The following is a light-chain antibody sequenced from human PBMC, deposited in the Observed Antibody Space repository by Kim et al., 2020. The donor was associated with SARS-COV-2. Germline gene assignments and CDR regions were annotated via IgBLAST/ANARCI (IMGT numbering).Light chain of an antibody. J-gene: IGKJ1*01. Sequence: SPGERVTLPCRASQSVSSDLAWYQKKPGQAPRLLIYGASTRATGIPARFSGIGSGTDFTLTISSLQSEDVAVYHCQQYNDRPPWTFGQGTKVDIK. CDR1: QSVSSD. CDR3: QQYNDRPPWT. CDR2: GAS. V-gene: IGKV3-15*01.